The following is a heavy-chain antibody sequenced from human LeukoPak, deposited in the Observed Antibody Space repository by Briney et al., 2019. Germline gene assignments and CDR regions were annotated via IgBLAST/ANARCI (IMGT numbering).Heavy chain of an antibody. V-gene: IGHV4-61*01. CDR3: ARGRPSVGFDY. Sequence: SETLSLTCTVSGYSISSGYYWGWIRQPPGKGLEWIGYIYYSGGTNYNPSLKSRVTISVDTSKNQFSLKLGSVTAADTAVYYCARGRPSVGFDYWGQGTLVTVSS. CDR1: GYSISSGYY. CDR2: IYYSGGT. J-gene: IGHJ4*02.